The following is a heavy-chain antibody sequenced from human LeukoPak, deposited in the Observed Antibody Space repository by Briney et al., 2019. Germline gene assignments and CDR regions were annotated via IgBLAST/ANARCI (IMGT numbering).Heavy chain of an antibody. CDR3: VKGGIQLWFGYFDY. J-gene: IGHJ4*02. V-gene: IGHV3-64D*06. CDR1: GFTFSSYA. D-gene: IGHD5-18*01. CDR2: ISSNGGST. Sequence: GGSLRLSCSASGFTFSSYAMHWVRQAPGKGLEYVSAISSNGGSTYYADSVKGRFTISRDNSKNTLYLQMSSPRAEDTAVYYCVKGGIQLWFGYFDYWGQGTLVTVSS.